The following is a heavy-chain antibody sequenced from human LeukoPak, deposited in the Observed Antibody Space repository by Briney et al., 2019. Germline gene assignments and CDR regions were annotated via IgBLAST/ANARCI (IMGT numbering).Heavy chain of an antibody. CDR2: ISSSSSTI. V-gene: IGHV3-48*01. J-gene: IGHJ5*02. CDR3: ARVRSRDWFDP. Sequence: GGSLRLSCAASGFTFSSYSMNWVRQAPGKGLEWVSYISSSSSTIYYADSVKGRFTISRDNAKNSLYLQMNSLRAEDTAVYCCARVRSRDWFDPWGQGTLVTVSS. D-gene: IGHD2-21*01. CDR1: GFTFSSYS.